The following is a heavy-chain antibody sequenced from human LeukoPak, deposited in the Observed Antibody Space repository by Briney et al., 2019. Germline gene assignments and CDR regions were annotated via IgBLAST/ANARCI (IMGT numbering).Heavy chain of an antibody. CDR2: IYHSGST. Sequence: KPSETXSLTCTVSGYSISSGYYWGWIRQPPGKGLEWIGSIYHSGSTYYNPSLKSRVTISVDTSKNQFSLKLSSVTAADTAVYYCASLPAATYFDYWGQGTLVTVSS. V-gene: IGHV4-38-2*02. D-gene: IGHD2-2*01. J-gene: IGHJ4*02. CDR3: ASLPAATYFDY. CDR1: GYSISSGYY.